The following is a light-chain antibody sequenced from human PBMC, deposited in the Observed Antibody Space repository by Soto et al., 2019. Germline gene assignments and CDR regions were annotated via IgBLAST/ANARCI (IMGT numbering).Light chain of an antibody. CDR1: SSDVGGYNY. J-gene: IGLJ1*01. Sequence: VLTPPPSLCGSPGHSITISLTGTSSDVGGYNYVSWYQQHPGKAPKLMIYEVSNRPAGVSNRFSGSKSRNTASLTISGLQPEDEADYHCSSYSSGSTLYVFGSGTKVTVL. V-gene: IGLV2-14*01. CDR3: SSYSSGSTLYV. CDR2: EVS.